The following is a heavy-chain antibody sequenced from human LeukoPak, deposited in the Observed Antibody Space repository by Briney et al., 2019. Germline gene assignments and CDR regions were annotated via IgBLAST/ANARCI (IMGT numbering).Heavy chain of an antibody. D-gene: IGHD3-22*01. V-gene: IGHV1-69*13. J-gene: IGHJ6*03. CDR2: IIPIFGTA. Sequence: GASVKVSCKASGGTFSSYAISWVRQAPGQGLEWMGGIIPIFGTANYAQKFQGRVTITADESTSTAYMELSSLRSEDTAVYYCARDAFLGDSSGKYMDVWGKGTTVTISS. CDR3: ARDAFLGDSSGKYMDV. CDR1: GGTFSSYA.